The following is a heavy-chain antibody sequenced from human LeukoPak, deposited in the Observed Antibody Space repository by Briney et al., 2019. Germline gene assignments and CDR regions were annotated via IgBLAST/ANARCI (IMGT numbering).Heavy chain of an antibody. V-gene: IGHV3-30*18. CDR3: AKENALLWFGESMGYFDY. CDR2: ISYDGSNK. CDR1: GFTFSSYG. Sequence: GESLTLSCAACGFTFSSYGVHWVRQAPGKGLEWVAVISYDGSNKYYADPVKRRFTISKDNSHNTLYLQMNSMRADVTAVDYCAKENALLWFGESMGYFDYWVQGTLVTVSS. D-gene: IGHD3-10*01. J-gene: IGHJ4*02.